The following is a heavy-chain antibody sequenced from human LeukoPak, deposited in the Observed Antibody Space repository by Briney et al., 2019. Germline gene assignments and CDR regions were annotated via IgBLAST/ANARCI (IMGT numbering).Heavy chain of an antibody. D-gene: IGHD3-22*01. CDR2: INPNSGGT. J-gene: IGHJ4*02. CDR3: ARGDSSGYYESQYSEFDY. V-gene: IGHV1-2*02. CDR1: GYTFTGYY. Sequence: GASVKVSCKASGYTFTGYYMHWVRQAPGQGLEWMGWINPNSGGTNYAQKFQGRVTMTRDTSISTAYMELSRLRSDDTAVYHCARGDSSGYYESQYSEFDYWGQGTLVTVS.